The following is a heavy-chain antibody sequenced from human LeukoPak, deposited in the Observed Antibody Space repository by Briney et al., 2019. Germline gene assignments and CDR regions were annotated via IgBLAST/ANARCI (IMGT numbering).Heavy chain of an antibody. D-gene: IGHD3-22*01. V-gene: IGHV1-18*04. CDR2: ISAYNGNT. Sequence: ASVKVSCKASGYTFTDYYMQWVRQAPGQGLEWMGWISAYNGNTNYAQKLQGRVTMTTDTSTSTAYMELRSLRSDDTAVYYCARGNYDSSGYFRRFDYWGQGTLVTVSS. J-gene: IGHJ4*02. CDR1: GYTFTDYY. CDR3: ARGNYDSSGYFRRFDY.